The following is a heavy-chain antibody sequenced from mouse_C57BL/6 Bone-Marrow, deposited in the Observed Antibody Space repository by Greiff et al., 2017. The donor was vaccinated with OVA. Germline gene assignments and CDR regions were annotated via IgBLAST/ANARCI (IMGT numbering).Heavy chain of an antibody. Sequence: EVQLVESGGGLVKPGGSLKLSCAASGFTFSDYGMHWVRQAPEKGLEWVAYISSGSSTIYYADTVKGRFTISRDNAKNTLFLQMTSLRSEDTAMYYCARPGQGPAMDYWGQGTSVTVSS. CDR1: GFTFSDYG. CDR2: ISSGSSTI. J-gene: IGHJ4*01. CDR3: ARPGQGPAMDY. V-gene: IGHV5-17*01. D-gene: IGHD3-3*01.